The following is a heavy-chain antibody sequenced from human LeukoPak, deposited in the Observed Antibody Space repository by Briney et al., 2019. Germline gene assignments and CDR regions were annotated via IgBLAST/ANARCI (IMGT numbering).Heavy chain of an antibody. Sequence: SETLSLTCTVSGYSISSGYYWGWIRQCPGKGLEWIGNIYHSGSTYYNPSLKSRVTISVDTSKNQFSLKLRSVTVADTAVYYCAREGYGSGPPPNACDIWGQGTMVIVSS. CDR1: GYSISSGYY. CDR3: AREGYGSGPPPNACDI. CDR2: IYHSGST. D-gene: IGHD3-10*01. V-gene: IGHV4-38-2*02. J-gene: IGHJ3*02.